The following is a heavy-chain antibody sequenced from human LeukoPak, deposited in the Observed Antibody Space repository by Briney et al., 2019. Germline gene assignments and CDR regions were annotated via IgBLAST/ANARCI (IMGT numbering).Heavy chain of an antibody. Sequence: KESGPTLVKPTQTLTLTCTFSGFSLSTSGVGVGRIRQPPGKALEWLALIYWDDDKRYSPSLKSRLTITKDTSKNQVVLTMTNMDPVDTATYYCAHLDITMIVWGYWGQGTLVTVSS. CDR2: IYWDDDK. D-gene: IGHD3-22*01. J-gene: IGHJ4*02. CDR1: GFSLSTSGVG. CDR3: AHLDITMIVWGY. V-gene: IGHV2-5*02.